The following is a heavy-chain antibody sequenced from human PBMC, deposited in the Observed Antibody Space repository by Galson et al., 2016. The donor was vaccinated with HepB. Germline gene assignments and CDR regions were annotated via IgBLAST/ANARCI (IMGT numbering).Heavy chain of an antibody. CDR1: GFTFSSYW. V-gene: IGHV3-74*01. CDR3: ARDLMSPYNWFDP. Sequence: SLRLSCAASGFTFSSYWMHWVRQAPGKGLVWVSRISSDGSSTSYADSVKGRFTISRDHAKNTLYLQMNSLRAEDTAVYYCARDLMSPYNWFDPWGQGALVNVSS. J-gene: IGHJ5*02. CDR2: ISSDGSST.